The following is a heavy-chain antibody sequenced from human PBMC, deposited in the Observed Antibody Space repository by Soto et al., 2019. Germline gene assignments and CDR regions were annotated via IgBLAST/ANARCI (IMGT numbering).Heavy chain of an antibody. V-gene: IGHV3-73*01. CDR1: GFTFSGSA. CDR2: IRSKANSYAT. CDR3: TRQILQYQLLDFDY. J-gene: IGHJ4*02. D-gene: IGHD2-2*01. Sequence: TGGSLRLSCAASGFTFSGSAMHWVRQASGKGLEWVGRIRSKANSYATAYAASVKGRFTISRDDSKNTAYLQMNSLKTEDTAVYYCTRQILQYQLLDFDYWGQGTLVTVSS.